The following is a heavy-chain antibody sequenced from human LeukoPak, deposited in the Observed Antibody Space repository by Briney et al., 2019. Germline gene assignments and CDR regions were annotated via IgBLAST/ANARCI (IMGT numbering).Heavy chain of an antibody. CDR3: LTYYYDSSGYLY. CDR2: ISYDGSNK. CDR1: GFTFSSYA. D-gene: IGHD3-22*01. J-gene: IGHJ4*02. V-gene: IGHV3-30-3*01. Sequence: GGSLRLSCAASGFTFSSYAMHWVRQAPGKGLEWVAVISYDGSNKYYADSVKGRFTISRDNSKNTLYLQMNSLRAEDTAVYYCLTYYYDSSGYLYWGQGTLVTVSS.